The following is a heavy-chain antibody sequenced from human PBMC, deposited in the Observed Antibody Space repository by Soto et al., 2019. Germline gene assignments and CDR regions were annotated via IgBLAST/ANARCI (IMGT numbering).Heavy chain of an antibody. D-gene: IGHD3-3*01. V-gene: IGHV3-33*01. CDR1: GFTFSSYG. J-gene: IGHJ3*02. CDR2: IWYDGSNK. Sequence: QVQLVESGGGVVQPGRSLRLSCAASGFTFSSYGMHWVRQAPGKGLEWVAVIWYDGSNKYYADSVKGRFTISRGNSKNTLYLQMNSLRAEDTAVYYCARVGGVAHDAFDIWGQGTMVTVSS. CDR3: ARVGGVAHDAFDI.